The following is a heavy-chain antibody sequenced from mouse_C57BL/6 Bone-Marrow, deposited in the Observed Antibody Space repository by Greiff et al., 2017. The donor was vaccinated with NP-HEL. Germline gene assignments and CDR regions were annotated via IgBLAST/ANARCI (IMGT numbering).Heavy chain of an antibody. CDR1: GYTFTSYT. CDR3: ARRGYGSSFAY. CDR2: INPSSGYT. Sequence: QVQLQQSGAELARPGASVKMSCKASGYTFTSYTMHWVKQRPGQGLEWIGYINPSSGYTKYNQKFKDKATLTADKSSSTAYMQLSSLTSEDSAVYYRARRGYGSSFAYWGQGTLVTVSA. V-gene: IGHV1-4*01. J-gene: IGHJ3*01. D-gene: IGHD1-1*01.